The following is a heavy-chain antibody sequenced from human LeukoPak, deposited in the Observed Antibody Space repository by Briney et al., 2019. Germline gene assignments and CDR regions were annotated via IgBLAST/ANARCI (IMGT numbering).Heavy chain of an antibody. J-gene: IGHJ4*02. V-gene: IGHV3-23*01. CDR3: AKGSKKYYDFWSGLFDY. D-gene: IGHD3-3*01. CDR1: GFTFSSYA. CDR2: ISGSGGST. Sequence: GGSLRLSCAASGFTFSSYAMSWVRQAPGKGLEWVSAISGSGGSTYYADSVKGRFTISRDSSKNTLYLEMNSLRAEDTAVYYCAKGSKKYYDFWSGLFDYWGQGTLVTVSS.